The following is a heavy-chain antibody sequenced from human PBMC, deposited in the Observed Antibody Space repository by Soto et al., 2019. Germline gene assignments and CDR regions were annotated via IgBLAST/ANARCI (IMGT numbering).Heavy chain of an antibody. CDR2: IYHSGST. Sequence: QLQLQESGSGLVKPSQTLSLTCAVSGGSISSGGYSWSWIRQPPGKGLEWIGYIYHSGSTYYNPSXXARVTLSEDRXXNXCXXKLRAVTAAATAVYYCASAVRAYCGGDCYSESFDSWGQGTLVAVSS. CDR3: ASAVRAYCGGDCYSESFDS. J-gene: IGHJ4*02. CDR1: GGSISSGGYS. V-gene: IGHV4-30-2*01. D-gene: IGHD2-21*02.